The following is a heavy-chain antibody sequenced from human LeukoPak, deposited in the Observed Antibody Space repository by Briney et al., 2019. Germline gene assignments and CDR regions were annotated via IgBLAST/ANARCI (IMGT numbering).Heavy chain of an antibody. V-gene: IGHV3-11*01. CDR1: GFTFSDYY. D-gene: IGHD6-19*01. Sequence: GGSLRLSCAASGFTFSDYYMSWIRQAPGKGLEWVSYISSSGSTIYYADSVKGRFTISRDNAKNSLYLQMNSLRAEDTAVYYCAKDLLGSSGLYFDLWGRGTLVTVSS. J-gene: IGHJ2*01. CDR3: AKDLLGSSGLYFDL. CDR2: ISSSGSTI.